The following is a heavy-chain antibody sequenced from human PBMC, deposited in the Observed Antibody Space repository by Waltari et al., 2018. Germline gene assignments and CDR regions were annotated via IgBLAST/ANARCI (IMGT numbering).Heavy chain of an antibody. J-gene: IGHJ5*02. CDR3: ARDNLNWFDP. CDR2: IYYSGST. V-gene: IGHV4-59*11. Sequence: QVQLQESGPGLVKPSETLSLTCTVSGGSISSHYWSWIRQPPGKGLEWIGYIYYSGSTNYNPSLKSRVTISVDTSKNQFSLKLSSVTAADTAVYYCARDNLNWFDPWGQGTLVTVSS. CDR1: GGSISSHY.